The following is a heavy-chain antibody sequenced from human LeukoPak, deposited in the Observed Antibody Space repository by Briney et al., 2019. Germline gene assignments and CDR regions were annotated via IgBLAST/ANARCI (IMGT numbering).Heavy chain of an antibody. CDR2: MNPNSGNT. CDR1: GYSFTSYE. D-gene: IGHD3-10*01. CDR3: ARGLLWFGDLLYAGDIDY. V-gene: IGHV1-8*01. Sequence: ASVKVSCKASGYSFTSYEVNWVRQATGQGLEWMGWMNPNSGNTDYAQKFKGRVTMTRNTSINTAYMELSSLRSEGTAVYYCARGLLWFGDLLYAGDIDYWGQGTLVTVSS. J-gene: IGHJ4*02.